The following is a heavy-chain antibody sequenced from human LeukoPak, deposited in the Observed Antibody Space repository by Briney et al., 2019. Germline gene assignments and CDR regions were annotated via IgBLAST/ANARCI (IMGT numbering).Heavy chain of an antibody. CDR2: IYPADSDT. CDR1: GYRFTNYW. J-gene: IGHJ4*02. V-gene: IGHV5-51*01. CDR3: ARHRGYCSSTSCQKNYFDY. D-gene: IGHD2-2*01. Sequence: GGSLQISCKGSGYRFTNYWIGWVRQVPGKGLEWMGIIYPADSDTRYSPSFQDQVTISADKSISTAYLQWSSLKASDTAMYYCARHRGYCSSTSCQKNYFDYWGQGTLVTVSS.